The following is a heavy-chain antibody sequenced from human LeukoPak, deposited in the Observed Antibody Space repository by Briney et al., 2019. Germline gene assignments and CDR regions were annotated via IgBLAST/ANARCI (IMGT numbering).Heavy chain of an antibody. CDR2: INHSGST. D-gene: IGHD4-23*01. J-gene: IGHJ5*02. CDR1: GGSFSGYY. CDR3: ASASTTTVVTHNWFDP. Sequence: SETLSLTCAVYGGSFSGYYWSWIRQPPGKGLEWIGEINHSGSTNYNPSLKSRVTISVDTSKNQFSLKLSSVTAADTAVYYCASASTTTVVTHNWFDPWGQGTLVTVSS. V-gene: IGHV4-34*01.